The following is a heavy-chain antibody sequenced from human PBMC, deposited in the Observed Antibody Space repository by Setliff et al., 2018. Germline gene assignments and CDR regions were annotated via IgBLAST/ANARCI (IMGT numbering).Heavy chain of an antibody. CDR1: DGSMTSGSYY. V-gene: IGHV4-39*06. D-gene: IGHD2-2*01. CDR2: VYYSGTA. J-gene: IGHJ4*02. CDR3: ARLSCSSNSCPFDY. Sequence: SETLSLTCSVSDGSMTSGSYYWGWIRQPPGKGLEWIGSVYYSGTAYYNPSLKGRLYMSVDTSKNQFTLKVISVTAADTAVYYCARLSCSSNSCPFDYWVQGTLVTVSS.